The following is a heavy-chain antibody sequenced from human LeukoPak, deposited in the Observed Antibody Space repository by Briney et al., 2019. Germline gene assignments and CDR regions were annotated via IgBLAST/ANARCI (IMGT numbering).Heavy chain of an antibody. CDR1: GFTFGDYA. J-gene: IGHJ4*02. V-gene: IGHV3-49*04. D-gene: IGHD5-12*01. CDR2: IRSKAYGGTT. CDR3: TYSGYDYQELFDY. Sequence: PGRSLRLSCTASGFTFGDYAMSWVRQAPGKGLEWLGFIRSKAYGGTTEYAASVKGRFTISRDDSKSIAYLQMNSLKTEDTAVYYCTYSGYDYQELFDYWGQGTLVTVSS.